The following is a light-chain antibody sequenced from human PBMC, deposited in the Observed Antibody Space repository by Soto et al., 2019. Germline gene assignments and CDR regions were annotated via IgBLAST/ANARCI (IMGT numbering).Light chain of an antibody. Sequence: QSVLTQPASVSGSPGQSITISCTGTSSDVGGYNYVSWYQQHPGKAPKLMIYDVSNRPSGVSNRFSGSKSGNTASLTISGLQAKDEADYYCSSYTSSSTLVFGGGTKVTVL. CDR1: SSDVGGYNY. CDR2: DVS. CDR3: SSYTSSSTLV. J-gene: IGLJ2*01. V-gene: IGLV2-14*01.